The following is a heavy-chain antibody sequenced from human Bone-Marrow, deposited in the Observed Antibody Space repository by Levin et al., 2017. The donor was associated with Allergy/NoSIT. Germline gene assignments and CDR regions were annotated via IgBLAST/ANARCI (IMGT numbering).Heavy chain of an antibody. Sequence: GGSLRLSCAASGFTFSSYGMHWVRQAPGKGLEWVAVISYDGSNKYYADSVKGRFTISRDNSKNTLYLQMNSLRAEDTAVYYCAKERNYYGSGWNLYYFDYWGQGTLVTVSS. V-gene: IGHV3-30*18. J-gene: IGHJ4*02. D-gene: IGHD3-10*01. CDR1: GFTFSSYG. CDR3: AKERNYYGSGWNLYYFDY. CDR2: ISYDGSNK.